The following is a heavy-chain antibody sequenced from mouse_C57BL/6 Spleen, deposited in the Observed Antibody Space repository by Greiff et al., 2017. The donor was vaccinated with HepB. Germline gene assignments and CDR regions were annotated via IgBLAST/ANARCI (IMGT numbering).Heavy chain of an antibody. Sequence: EVKLMESGEGLVKPGGSLKLSCAASGFTFSSYAMSWVRQTPEKRLEWVAYISSGGDYIYYADTVKGRVTISRDNAGNTLYLQMSSLKSEDTAMCYCTRGGDRRYFDVWGTGTTVTVSS. CDR1: GFTFSSYA. D-gene: IGHD3-3*01. V-gene: IGHV5-9-1*02. CDR3: TRGGDRRYFDV. J-gene: IGHJ1*03. CDR2: ISSGGDYI.